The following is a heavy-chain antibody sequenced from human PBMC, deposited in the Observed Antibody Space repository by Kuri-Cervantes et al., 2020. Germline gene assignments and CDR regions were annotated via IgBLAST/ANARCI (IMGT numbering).Heavy chain of an antibody. D-gene: IGHD3-3*01. J-gene: IGHJ6*02. CDR1: GFTFSSYA. Sequence: GESLKISCAASGFTFSSYAMHWVRQAPGKGLEWVAVISYDGSNKYYADSVKGRFTISRENAKNSLYLQMNSLRAGDTAVYYCARAHTSSRYYDFWSGYYYGMDVWGQGTTVTVSS. CDR2: ISYDGSNK. CDR3: ARAHTSSRYYDFWSGYYYGMDV. V-gene: IGHV3-30*14.